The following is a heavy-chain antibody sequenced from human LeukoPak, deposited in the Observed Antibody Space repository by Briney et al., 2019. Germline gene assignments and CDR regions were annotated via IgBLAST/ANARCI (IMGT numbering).Heavy chain of an antibody. V-gene: IGHV3-23*01. CDR2: ISGSGGST. D-gene: IGHD3-22*01. Sequence: GGSLRLSCAASGFTFSSYAMSWVRQAPGKGLEWVSAISGSGGSTYYADSVKGRFTISRDTSQNTVYLQMNSLRTHDTALYYCAKELDSVGWDDAFDFWGQGTVVTVAS. CDR3: AKELDSVGWDDAFDF. CDR1: GFTFSSYA. J-gene: IGHJ3*01.